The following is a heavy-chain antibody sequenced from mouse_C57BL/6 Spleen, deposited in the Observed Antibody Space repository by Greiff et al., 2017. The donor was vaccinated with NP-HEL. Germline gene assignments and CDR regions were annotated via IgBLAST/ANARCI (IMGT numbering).Heavy chain of an antibody. Sequence: QVHVKQSGAELVKPGASVKISCKASGYAFSSYWMNWVKQRPGKGLEWIGQIYPGDGDTNYNGKFKGKATLTADKSSSTAYMQLSSLTSEDSAVYFCARRGGSTLFDYWGQGTTLTVSS. CDR2: IYPGDGDT. D-gene: IGHD1-1*01. J-gene: IGHJ2*01. CDR1: GYAFSSYW. V-gene: IGHV1-80*01. CDR3: ARRGGSTLFDY.